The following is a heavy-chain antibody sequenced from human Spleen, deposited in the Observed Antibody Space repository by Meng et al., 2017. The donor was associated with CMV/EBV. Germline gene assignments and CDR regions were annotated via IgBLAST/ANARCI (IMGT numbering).Heavy chain of an antibody. CDR2: ISGSGGST. CDR1: GYSFTSYW. V-gene: IGHV3-23*01. CDR3: AKNFRTEGTVKWYFDL. Sequence: GESLKISCKGSGYSFTSYWIGWVRQAPGKGLEWVSAISGSGGSTYYADSVKARFTISRDNSKNTLYLQINSLRDEDTAVYFCAKNFRTEGTVKWYFDLWGRGTLVTVSS. D-gene: IGHD3/OR15-3a*01. J-gene: IGHJ2*01.